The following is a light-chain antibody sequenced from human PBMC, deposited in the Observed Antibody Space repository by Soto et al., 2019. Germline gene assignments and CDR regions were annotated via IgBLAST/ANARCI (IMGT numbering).Light chain of an antibody. CDR2: KAS. V-gene: IGKV1-5*03. J-gene: IGKJ2*01. Sequence: DIQMTQSPSTLSASVGDRVTITCRASQSISSWLAWYQQKPGKAPNLLIYKASTLGSGVPSRFTGGGYGTEFTLTISSLQTADFATYYCQQQRSSSPYTFGQGTKLEIK. CDR3: QQQRSSSPYT. CDR1: QSISSW.